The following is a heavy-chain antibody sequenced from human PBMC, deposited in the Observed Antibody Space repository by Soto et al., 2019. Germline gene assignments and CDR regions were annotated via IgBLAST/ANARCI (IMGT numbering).Heavy chain of an antibody. V-gene: IGHV1-46*01. D-gene: IGHD3-22*01. Sequence: GASVKVSCKASGYTFTSYYIHWVRQAPGQGLEWMGIINPSGGSRSHTQKFQGRVTMTRDTSTSTVYMELSSLRSEDTAVYYCARGPMPSSGYPILFDYWGQGTLVTVSS. CDR1: GYTFTSYY. CDR3: ARGPMPSSGYPILFDY. J-gene: IGHJ4*02. CDR2: INPSGGSR.